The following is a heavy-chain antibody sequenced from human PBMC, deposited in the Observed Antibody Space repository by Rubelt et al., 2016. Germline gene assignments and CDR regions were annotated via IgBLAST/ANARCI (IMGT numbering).Heavy chain of an antibody. D-gene: IGHD4-17*01. CDR3: ARGIYGDYFDY. V-gene: IGHV1-69*04. J-gene: IGHJ4*02. CDR1: GYTFTSYG. CDR2: IIPILGIA. Sequence: QVQLVQSGAEVKKPGASVKVSCKASGYTFTSYGISWVRQAPGQGLEWMGRIIPILGIANYAQKFQGRVTITADKSTSTAYMALSSLRAEDTAVYYCARGIYGDYFDYWGQGTLVTVSS.